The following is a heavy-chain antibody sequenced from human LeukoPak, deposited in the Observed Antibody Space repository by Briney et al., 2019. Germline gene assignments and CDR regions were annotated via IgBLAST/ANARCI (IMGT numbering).Heavy chain of an antibody. CDR2: IYSTGST. V-gene: IGHV4-4*07. CDR3: ARQIASAGTAGFDF. D-gene: IGHD6-13*01. CDR1: GGSISNYY. Sequence: SETLSLTCTVSGGSISNYYWSWIRQPAGKGLEWIGRIYSTGSTNYNPSLKSRVTMSVDTSKNQFSLRLRSVTAADTAVYYCARQIASAGTAGFDFWGQGALVTVSS. J-gene: IGHJ4*02.